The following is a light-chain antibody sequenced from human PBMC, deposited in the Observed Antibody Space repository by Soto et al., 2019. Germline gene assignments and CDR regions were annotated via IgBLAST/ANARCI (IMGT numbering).Light chain of an antibody. CDR3: GSWDSSLSAYV. Sequence: QSVLTQPPSVSAAPGQKVTISCSGSRSNIGGNSVSWYQQLPGTAPKLLLYDDNKRPSGIPDRFSGSKSGTSATLGITGFQTGDEADYYCGSWDSSLSAYVFGTGTKVTGL. V-gene: IGLV1-51*01. J-gene: IGLJ1*01. CDR1: RSNIGGNS. CDR2: DDN.